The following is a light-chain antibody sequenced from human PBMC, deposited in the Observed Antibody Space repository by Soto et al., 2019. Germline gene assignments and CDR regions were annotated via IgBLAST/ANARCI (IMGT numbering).Light chain of an antibody. Sequence: EFVLTQSPGTLSLSPGERATLSCRASQSFSSSYLAWYQQKPGQAPRLLIYGTSTRATGVPDRFSGSGSQTDFTLTISRLEPEDFAVYYCQQYGSLGTFGQGTKVDIK. CDR2: GTS. V-gene: IGKV3-20*01. CDR1: QSFSSSY. J-gene: IGKJ1*01. CDR3: QQYGSLGT.